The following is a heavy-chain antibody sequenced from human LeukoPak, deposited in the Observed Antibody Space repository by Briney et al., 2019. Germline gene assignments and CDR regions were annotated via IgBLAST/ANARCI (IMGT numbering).Heavy chain of an antibody. CDR2: INHSGST. J-gene: IGHJ2*01. CDR1: GGSFSGYY. CDR3: ARHGISVWGSYRSFDL. D-gene: IGHD3-16*02. V-gene: IGHV4-34*01. Sequence: SETLSLTCAVYGGSFSGYYWSWIRQPPGKGLEWIGEINHSGSTNYNPSLKSRVTISLDTSKNQFSLKLSSVTAADTAVYYCARHGISVWGSYRSFDLWSRGTLVTVSS.